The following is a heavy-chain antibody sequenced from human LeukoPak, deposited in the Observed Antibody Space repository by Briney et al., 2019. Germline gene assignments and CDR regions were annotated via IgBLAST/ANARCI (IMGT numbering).Heavy chain of an antibody. CDR3: ARVPAGSSSWCHYYYYGMDV. J-gene: IGHJ6*02. CDR1: GYTFTSYD. CDR2: MNPNSGNA. V-gene: IGHV1-8*01. D-gene: IGHD6-13*01. Sequence: ASVKVSCKASGYTFTSYDINWVRQAPGQGLEWMGWMNPNSGNAGYAQKFQGRVTMTRNTSISTAYMELSSLRSEDTAVYYCARVPAGSSSWCHYYYYGMDVWGQGTTVTVSS.